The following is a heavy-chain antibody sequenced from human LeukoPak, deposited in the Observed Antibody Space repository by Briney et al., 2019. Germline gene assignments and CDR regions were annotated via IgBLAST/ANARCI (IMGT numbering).Heavy chain of an antibody. V-gene: IGHV4-59*01. Sequence: SETLSLTCTVSGGSISSYYWSWIRQPPGKGLEWIGYIYYSGSTNYNPSLKSRVTISVDTSKNQFSLKLSSVTAADTAVYYCARGQITIFGADYGGDGFDPWGQGTLVTVSS. D-gene: IGHD3-3*01. CDR3: ARGQITIFGADYGGDGFDP. CDR2: IYYSGST. CDR1: GGSISSYY. J-gene: IGHJ5*02.